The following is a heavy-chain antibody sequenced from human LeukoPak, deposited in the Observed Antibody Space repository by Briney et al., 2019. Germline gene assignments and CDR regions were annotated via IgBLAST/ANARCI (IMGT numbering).Heavy chain of an antibody. V-gene: IGHV3-15*01. Sequence: PGGALRLSCADSGCTFRNAWMSWVRQAPGKGLEWVGRIKSKTDGGTTDYAAPVKGRFTISRDDSKITLYLQMNSLKTEYTAVYYCTTETTVVTYPWGQGTLVTVSS. CDR2: IKSKTDGGTT. CDR1: GCTFRNAW. D-gene: IGHD4-11*01. J-gene: IGHJ5*02. CDR3: TTETTVVTYP.